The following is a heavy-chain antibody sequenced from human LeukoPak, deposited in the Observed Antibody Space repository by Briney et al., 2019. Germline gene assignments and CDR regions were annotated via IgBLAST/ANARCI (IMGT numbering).Heavy chain of an antibody. D-gene: IGHD1-26*01. Sequence: GGSLRLSCAAPGFTFSSYWMSWVRQAPGKGLEWVSVIYSGGSTYYADSVKGRFTISRDNSKNTLYLQMNSLRAEDTAVYYCARDVVGATSGYFDYWGQGTLVTVSS. V-gene: IGHV3-53*01. CDR3: ARDVVGATSGYFDY. J-gene: IGHJ4*02. CDR2: IYSGGST. CDR1: GFTFSSYW.